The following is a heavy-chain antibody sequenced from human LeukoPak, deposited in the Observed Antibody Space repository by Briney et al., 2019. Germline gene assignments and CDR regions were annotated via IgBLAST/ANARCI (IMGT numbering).Heavy chain of an antibody. V-gene: IGHV3-7*01. J-gene: IGHJ6*02. CDR3: ARESTVPLGGMDV. Sequence: SGGSLRLSCAASGLIFSNYWMTWVRQAPGKGLEWVANIKEDGSETYYVDSVKGRFTISRDNDKNTLYLQMNSLRAEDTAVYYCARESTVPLGGMDVWGQGTTVTVSS. CDR2: IKEDGSET. CDR1: GLIFSNYW. D-gene: IGHD1-14*01.